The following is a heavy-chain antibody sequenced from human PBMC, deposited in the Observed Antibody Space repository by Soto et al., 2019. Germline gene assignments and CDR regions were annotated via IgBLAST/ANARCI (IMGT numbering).Heavy chain of an antibody. CDR2: ISHDGSKK. CDR3: GKDWNDANYDYGTDV. D-gene: IGHD1-1*01. Sequence: QVQLVESGGGVVQPGRSLRLSCVASGFAFSSFGMHWVRQAPGKGLEWVAFISHDGSKKKFVDSVKGRFTISRDDSGNRVYLQMNSLRGDDPGVDFRGKDWNDANYDYGTDVWGQGATVTVPS. CDR1: GFAFSSFG. J-gene: IGHJ6*02. V-gene: IGHV3-30*18.